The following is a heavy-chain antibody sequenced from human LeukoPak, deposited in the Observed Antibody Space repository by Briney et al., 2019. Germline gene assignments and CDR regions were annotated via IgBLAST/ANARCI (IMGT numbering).Heavy chain of an antibody. J-gene: IGHJ4*02. Sequence: PSETLSFTCAVYGGSFSGYYWSWIRQPPGKGLEWIGEINHSGSTNYNPSLKSRVTISVDTSKNQFSLKLSSVTAADTAVYYCASVRYYYGSGTWDDYWGQGTLVTVSS. V-gene: IGHV4-34*01. D-gene: IGHD3-10*01. CDR1: GGSFSGYY. CDR2: INHSGST. CDR3: ASVRYYYGSGTWDDY.